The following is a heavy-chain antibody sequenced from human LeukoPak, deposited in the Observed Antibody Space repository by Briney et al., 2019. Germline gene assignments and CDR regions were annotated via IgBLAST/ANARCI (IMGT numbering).Heavy chain of an antibody. V-gene: IGHV1-8*03. Sequence: ASVKVSCKASGYTFTSYDINWVRQATGQGLEWMGWMNPNSGNTGYAQKFQGRVTITRNTSISTAYMELSSLRSEDTAVYYCARDSVWSLPDAFDIWGQGTMVTVSS. J-gene: IGHJ3*02. CDR2: MNPNSGNT. D-gene: IGHD5/OR15-5a*01. CDR3: ARDSVWSLPDAFDI. CDR1: GYTFTSYD.